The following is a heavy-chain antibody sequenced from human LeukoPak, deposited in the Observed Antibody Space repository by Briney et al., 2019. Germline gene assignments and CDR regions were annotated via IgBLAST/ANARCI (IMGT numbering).Heavy chain of an antibody. CDR2: VNWNGGTR. CDR3: AKDIGDYGDYGWAFDI. D-gene: IGHD4-17*01. Sequence: GRSLRLSCAASGFTFDDYAMHWVRQAPGKGLEWVSGVNWNGGTRLYADSVKGRFTITRDNAKNSLYLQMNSLRAEDMALYFCAKDIGDYGDYGWAFDIWGQGTMVTVSS. J-gene: IGHJ3*02. CDR1: GFTFDDYA. V-gene: IGHV3-9*03.